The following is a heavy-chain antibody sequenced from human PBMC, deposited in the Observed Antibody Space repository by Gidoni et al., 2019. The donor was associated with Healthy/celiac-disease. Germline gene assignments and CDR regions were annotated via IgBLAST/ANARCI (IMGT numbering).Heavy chain of an antibody. D-gene: IGHD2-15*01. CDR3: AKERYCSGGSCGFRLNYFDY. CDR1: GFTFSSYG. V-gene: IGHV3-30*18. Sequence: QVQLVESGGGVVQPGRSLRLSCAASGFTFSSYGMQWVRQDPGKGLEWVAVISYDGSNKYYADSVKGRFTISRDNSKNTLYLQMNSLRAEDTAVYYCAKERYCSGGSCGFRLNYFDYWGQGTLVTVSS. J-gene: IGHJ4*02. CDR2: ISYDGSNK.